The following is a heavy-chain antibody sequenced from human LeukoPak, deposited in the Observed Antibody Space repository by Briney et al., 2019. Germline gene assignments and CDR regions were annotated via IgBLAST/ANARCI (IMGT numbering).Heavy chain of an antibody. CDR2: IYYSGST. J-gene: IGHJ4*02. V-gene: IGHV4-39*07. D-gene: IGHD3-16*01. CDR1: GGSISSSSYY. CDR3: ARDQGGIDY. Sequence: PETLSLTCTVSGGSISSSSYYWGWIRQPPGKGLEWIGSIYYSGSTYYNPSLKSRVTISVDTSKNQFSLKLSSVTAADTAVYYCARDQGGIDYWGQGTLVTVSS.